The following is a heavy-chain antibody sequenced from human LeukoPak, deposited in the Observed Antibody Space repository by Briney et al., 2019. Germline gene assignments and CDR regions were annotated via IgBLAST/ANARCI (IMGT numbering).Heavy chain of an antibody. J-gene: IGHJ3*02. Sequence: GASVKVSCKASGYTFTSYDINWVRQATGQGLEWMGWMNPNSGNTGYAQKFQGRVTITRNTSISTAYMELSSLRSEDTAVYYCALSTIFDASDIWGQGTMVTVSS. D-gene: IGHD3-3*01. CDR2: MNPNSGNT. CDR3: ALSTIFDASDI. CDR1: GYTFTSYD. V-gene: IGHV1-8*03.